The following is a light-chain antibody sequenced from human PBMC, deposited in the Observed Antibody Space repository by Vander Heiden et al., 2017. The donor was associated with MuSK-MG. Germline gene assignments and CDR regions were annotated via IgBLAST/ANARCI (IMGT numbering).Light chain of an antibody. CDR2: SNN. J-gene: IGLJ1*01. CDR1: SSNIGSNT. V-gene: IGLV1-44*01. CDR3: AAWDDSLNGRV. Sequence: QSVLTQPTSASGTPGLRVTSSCSGGSSNIGSNTVTGYQQLPGTAPKLLIYSNNQRPSGVPDRFSGSKSGTSASLAISGLQSEDEADYYCAAWDDSLNGRVFGTGTKVTVL.